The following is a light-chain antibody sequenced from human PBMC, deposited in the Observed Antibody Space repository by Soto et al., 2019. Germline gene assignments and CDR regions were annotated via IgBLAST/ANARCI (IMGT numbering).Light chain of an antibody. CDR1: QSIGPA. CDR3: QQYGTSTRT. J-gene: IGKJ1*01. Sequence: EIVLTQAPATLSLSPGARATLVGRASQSIGPAIAWYQDKTGQDPRIIIFDASQRATGIPARFRGIESGTDFTLTFSSLEPEDCAVYERQQYGTSTRTFGQGTKLDIK. CDR2: DAS. V-gene: IGKV3-11*01.